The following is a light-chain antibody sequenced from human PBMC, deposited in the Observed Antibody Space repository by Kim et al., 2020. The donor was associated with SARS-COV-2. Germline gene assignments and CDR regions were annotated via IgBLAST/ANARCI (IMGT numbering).Light chain of an antibody. CDR2: GVT. J-gene: IGLJ3*02. CDR3: ASYTTSVTWV. CDR1: NSDIGAYNY. Sequence: LTQPASVSGSPGQSITLSCTGTNSDIGAYNYVSWYQQHPGKAPRLMIYGVTKRPSGISDRFSGSKSGNRASLTISGLQAEDEADYYCASYTTSVTWVFGGGTQLTVL. V-gene: IGLV2-14*03.